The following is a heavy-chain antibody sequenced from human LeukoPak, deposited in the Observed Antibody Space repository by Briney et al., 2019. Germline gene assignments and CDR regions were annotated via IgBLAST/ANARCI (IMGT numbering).Heavy chain of an antibody. CDR1: GGSFSGYY. J-gene: IGHJ4*02. Sequence: SETLSLTCAVYGGSFSGYYWSWIRQPPGKGLEWIGEINHSGSTNYNPSLKSRVTISVDTSKNQFSLKLSSVTAADTAVYYCARGTIYDFWSGYYIPSPGFDYWGQGTLVTVSS. V-gene: IGHV4-34*01. CDR3: ARGTIYDFWSGYYIPSPGFDY. D-gene: IGHD3-3*01. CDR2: INHSGST.